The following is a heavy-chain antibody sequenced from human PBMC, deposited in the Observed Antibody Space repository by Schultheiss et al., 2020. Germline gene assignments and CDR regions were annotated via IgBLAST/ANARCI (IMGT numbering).Heavy chain of an antibody. CDR3: ASRTTPYYDFWSGYEDAFDI. Sequence: GGSLRLSCAASGFTFSSYAMHWVRQAPGKGLEWVSYISSSSSTIYYADSVKGRFTISRDNAKNSLYLQMNSLRAEDTAVYYCASRTTPYYDFWSGYEDAFDILGEGAMITV. CDR2: ISSSSSTI. V-gene: IGHV3-48*01. J-gene: IGHJ3*02. CDR1: GFTFSSYA. D-gene: IGHD3-3*01.